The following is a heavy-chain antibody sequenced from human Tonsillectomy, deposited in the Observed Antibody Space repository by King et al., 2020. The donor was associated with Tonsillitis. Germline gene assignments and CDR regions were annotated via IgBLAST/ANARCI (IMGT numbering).Heavy chain of an antibody. CDR2: INPNIGGT. V-gene: IGHV1-2*02. J-gene: IGHJ3*02. CDR3: AREGIFGYSSSSGAFDI. D-gene: IGHD6-6*01. CDR1: GYTFTGYY. Sequence: QLVQSGAEVKKPGASVKVSCKASGYTFTGYYMHWVRQAPGQGLEWMGWINPNIGGTNYAQKFQGRVTMTRDTSISTAYMELSRLRSDDTAVYYCAREGIFGYSSSSGAFDIWGQGTMVTVSS.